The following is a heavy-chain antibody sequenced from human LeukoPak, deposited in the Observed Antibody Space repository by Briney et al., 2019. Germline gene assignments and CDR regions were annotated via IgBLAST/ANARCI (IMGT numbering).Heavy chain of an antibody. V-gene: IGHV4-59*01. J-gene: IGHJ4*02. CDR2: IYYSGST. CDR1: GGSISSYY. Sequence: SETLSLTCTVSGGSISSYYWSWIRQPPGKGLEWIGYIYYSGSTNYNPSLKSRVTISVDTSKNQFSLKLSSVTAADTAVYYCARIGVGATIHDYWGQGTLVTVS. D-gene: IGHD1-26*01. CDR3: ARIGVGATIHDY.